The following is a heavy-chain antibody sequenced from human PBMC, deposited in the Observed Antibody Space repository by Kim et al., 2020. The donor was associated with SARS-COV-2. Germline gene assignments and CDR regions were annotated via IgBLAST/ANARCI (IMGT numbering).Heavy chain of an antibody. J-gene: IGHJ4*02. Sequence: GGSLRLSCAASGFTFDDYAMHWVRQAPGKGLEWVSGISWNSGSIGYADSVKGRFTISRDNAKNSLYLQMNSLRAEDTALYYCAKDPALDRLAAAGTRGGYFDYWGQGTLVTVSS. CDR1: GFTFDDYA. V-gene: IGHV3-9*01. CDR2: ISWNSGSI. D-gene: IGHD6-13*01. CDR3: AKDPALDRLAAAGTRGGYFDY.